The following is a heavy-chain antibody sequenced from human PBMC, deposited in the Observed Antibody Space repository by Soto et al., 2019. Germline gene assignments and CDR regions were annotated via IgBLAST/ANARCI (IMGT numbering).Heavy chain of an antibody. CDR1: GFIFSSSS. J-gene: IGHJ4*02. D-gene: IGHD1-26*01. CDR2: ITSIFSTT. CDR3: ARARSGTTDH. V-gene: IGHV3-64*01. Sequence: GGSLRLSCATSGFIFSSSSMHWVRQAPVNGLEYVSGITSIFSTTYYANSVKGRFSISGDNSKNMLYLQMGSLRPEDMAVYYCARARSGTTDHWGQGTLVTVSS.